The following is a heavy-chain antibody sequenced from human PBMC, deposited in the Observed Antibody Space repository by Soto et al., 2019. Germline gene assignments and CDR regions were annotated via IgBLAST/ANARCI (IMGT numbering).Heavy chain of an antibody. V-gene: IGHV4-59*01. CDR1: CGSISSYY. D-gene: IGHD1-1*01. CDR2: IYYSGST. CDR3: ARSSWNANTNWFDP. Sequence: SENLSLTCTVSCGSISSYYWSWIRQPPGKGLEWIGYIYYSGSTNYNPSLKSRVTISVDTSKNQFSLKLSSVTAADTAVYYCARSSWNANTNWFDPWGQGTLVTVSS. J-gene: IGHJ5*02.